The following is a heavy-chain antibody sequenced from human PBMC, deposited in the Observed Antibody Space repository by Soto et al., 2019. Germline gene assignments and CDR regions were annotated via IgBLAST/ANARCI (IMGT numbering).Heavy chain of an antibody. CDR3: AKPLGLLPIAMAQGSDY. CDR2: VSYDEITK. V-gene: IGHV3-30*18. CDR1: GFTFSSYG. D-gene: IGHD5-18*01. J-gene: IGHJ4*02. Sequence: GGSLRLSCAASGFTFSSYGMNWVRQAPGKGLEWVAVVSYDEITKYYADSVKGRFTISRDNSKNTVYLQMNSLRPEDTAVYYCAKPLGLLPIAMAQGSDYWGQGTLVTVSS.